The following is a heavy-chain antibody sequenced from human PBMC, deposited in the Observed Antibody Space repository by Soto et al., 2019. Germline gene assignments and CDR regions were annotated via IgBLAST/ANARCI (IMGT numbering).Heavy chain of an antibody. CDR3: ARFLVDTGQQWLVVYGMDV. Sequence: AETLARTCTVSGGSISSYYWSCIRQPPGKVLELIGYIYYSGSTNYNPSLKSRVSISVDTSKNQLSLKLSSVTAADTAVYYCARFLVDTGQQWLVVYGMDVWGQGTTVPVSS. V-gene: IGHV4-59*01. CDR1: GGSISSYY. CDR2: IYYSGST. D-gene: IGHD6-19*01. J-gene: IGHJ6*02.